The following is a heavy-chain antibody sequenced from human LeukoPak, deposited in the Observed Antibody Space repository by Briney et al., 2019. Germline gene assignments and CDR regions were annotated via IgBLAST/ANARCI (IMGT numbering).Heavy chain of an antibody. CDR1: GGSISSGDYY. D-gene: IGHD5-18*01. V-gene: IGHV4-31*02. J-gene: IGHJ4*02. CDR2: IYYSGDT. Sequence: SQTLSLTCTVSGGSISSGDYYWSWIRQHPGKYLEWIGYIYYSGDTYYNPSLKSRVTISVDTSKNQFSLKLSSVTAADTAVYYCARAPRDTNSWYYFDYWGQGTLVSVSS. CDR3: ARAPRDTNSWYYFDY.